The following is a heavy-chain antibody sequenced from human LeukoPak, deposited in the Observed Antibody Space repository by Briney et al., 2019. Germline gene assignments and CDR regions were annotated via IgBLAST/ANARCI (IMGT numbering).Heavy chain of an antibody. J-gene: IGHJ4*02. CDR3: ARVPRYDSSGYYLLY. Sequence: KPGASVKFSCKASGYSFSSYYMHWVRQAPGQGLEWMGIINPSGDSTTYAQKFQGRATITADESTSTAYMELSSLRSEDTAVYYCARVPRYDSSGYYLLYWGQGTLVTVSS. D-gene: IGHD3-22*01. CDR2: INPSGDST. CDR1: GYSFSSYY. V-gene: IGHV1-46*01.